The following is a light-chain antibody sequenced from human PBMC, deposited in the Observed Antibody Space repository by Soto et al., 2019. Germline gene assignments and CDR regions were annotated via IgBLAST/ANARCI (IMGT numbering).Light chain of an antibody. CDR1: QGINNY. CDR2: VAS. CDR3: QQGNRYPYT. Sequence: DIHLTQSPSFLSASVGDRVTFTCRTTQGINNYLVWYQQKPGKAPKLLISVASTLQSGVPSRFSGSGSGTEFTLTVSSLQPEDFATYYCQQGNRYPYTFGPGTKLEIK. V-gene: IGKV1-9*01. J-gene: IGKJ2*01.